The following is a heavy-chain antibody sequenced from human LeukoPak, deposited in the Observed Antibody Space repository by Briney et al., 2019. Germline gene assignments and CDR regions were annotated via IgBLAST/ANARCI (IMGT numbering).Heavy chain of an antibody. J-gene: IGHJ6*03. Sequence: PSETLSLTCTVSGGSISSSSHYWGWIRQPPGKGLEWIGSIYYSGSTYYNPSLKSRVTISVDTSKNQFSLKLTSVTAADTAVYYCARVSHWGYYMDVWGKGTTVTISS. D-gene: IGHD7-27*01. CDR2: IYYSGST. CDR1: GGSISSSSHY. V-gene: IGHV4-39*07. CDR3: ARVSHWGYYMDV.